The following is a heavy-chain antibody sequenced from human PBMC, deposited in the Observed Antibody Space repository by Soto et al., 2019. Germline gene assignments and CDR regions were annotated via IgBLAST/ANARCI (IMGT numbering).Heavy chain of an antibody. J-gene: IGHJ6*02. CDR2: ISSSGSTI. D-gene: IGHD3-22*01. V-gene: IGHV3-48*03. CDR3: ARDRDYDSRVYYYYGMEV. CDR1: GFTFSSYE. Sequence: PVGSLRLSCAASGFTFSSYEMNWVRQAPGKGLEWVSYISSSGSTIYYADSVKGRFTISRDNAKNSLYLQMNSLRAEDTAVYYCARDRDYDSRVYYYYGMEVWGQGTTGTVAS.